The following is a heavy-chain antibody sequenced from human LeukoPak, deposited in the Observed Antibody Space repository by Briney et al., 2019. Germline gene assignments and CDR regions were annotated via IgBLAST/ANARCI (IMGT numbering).Heavy chain of an antibody. CDR3: AKAAHFRNYYYYMDV. CDR1: GFTFDDYA. D-gene: IGHD2/OR15-2a*01. Sequence: PGGSLRLSCAASGFTFDDYAMHWVRQAPGKGLEWVSGISWNSGSIGYADSVKGRFTISRDNSKNSLYLQMNSLRTEDTALYYCAKAAHFRNYYYYMDVWGKGTTVTVSS. CDR2: ISWNSGSI. J-gene: IGHJ6*03. V-gene: IGHV3-9*01.